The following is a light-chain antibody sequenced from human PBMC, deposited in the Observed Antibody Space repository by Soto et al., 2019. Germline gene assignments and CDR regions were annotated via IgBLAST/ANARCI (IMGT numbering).Light chain of an antibody. J-gene: IGKJ1*01. CDR1: QSVSSY. CDR3: QQRSNWPVT. V-gene: IGKV3-11*01. Sequence: EIVLTQSPGTLSSSPGERATLSCRASQSVSSYLAWYQQKPGQAPRLLIYDASTRATGISARFSGSGSETDFTLTISSREPEDFAMYYCQQRSNWPVTFGQGTKVEVK. CDR2: DAS.